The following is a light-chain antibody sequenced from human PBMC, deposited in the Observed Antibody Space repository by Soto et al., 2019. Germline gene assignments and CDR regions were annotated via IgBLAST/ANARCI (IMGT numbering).Light chain of an antibody. CDR3: QQRSSWPLR. J-gene: IGKJ4*02. Sequence: EIVLTHSPATLSLSPGERATLSCRASQSVSSYLAWYQQKPGQPPRLLIYDASNRATGIPARFSGSGAGIVLTLTICSLEPEDFSVDYCQQRSSWPLRFGGGTKVDIK. CDR1: QSVSSY. CDR2: DAS. V-gene: IGKV3-11*01.